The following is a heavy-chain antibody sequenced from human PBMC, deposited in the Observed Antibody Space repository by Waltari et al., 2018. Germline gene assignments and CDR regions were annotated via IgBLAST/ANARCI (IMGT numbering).Heavy chain of an antibody. J-gene: IGHJ6*03. CDR2: ISYDGSNK. CDR1: GFTFSTYG. D-gene: IGHD1-26*01. V-gene: IGHV3-30*18. Sequence: QVHLVESGGGVVQPGRSQRLSCAASGFTFSTYGMHWVRQAPGKGLEWVALISYDGSNKYDADSGKGRFTSSRDNSKNTPYLQMNSLRVEDTAAYYCAKDGVGTSWLNYNYYYMDVWGKGTTVSVSS. CDR3: AKDGVGTSWLNYNYYYMDV.